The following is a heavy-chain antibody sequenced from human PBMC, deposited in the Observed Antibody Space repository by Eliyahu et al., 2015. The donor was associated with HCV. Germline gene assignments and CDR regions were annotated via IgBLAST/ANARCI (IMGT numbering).Heavy chain of an antibody. CDR3: ARENSALGAFDI. Sequence: QVQLVESGGGVVQPGRSLRLSCAASGFTFSSYGMHWVRQAPGKGLEGVAVIWYDGSNKYYADSVKGRFTISRDNSKNTLYLQMNSLRAEDTAVYYCARENSALGAFDIWGQGTMVTVSS. CDR1: GFTFSSYG. CDR2: IWYDGSNK. D-gene: IGHD7-27*01. V-gene: IGHV3-33*01. J-gene: IGHJ3*02.